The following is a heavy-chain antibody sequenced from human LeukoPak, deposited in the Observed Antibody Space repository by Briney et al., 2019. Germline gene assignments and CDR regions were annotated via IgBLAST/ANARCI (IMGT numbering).Heavy chain of an antibody. CDR2: IYYSGST. Sequence: SQTLSLTCTVSGGSISSGDYYWSWFRQPPGKGLEWLGYIYYSGSTYYNPYLKGRVTISVDTSKNQFSLKLSSVTAADTAVYYCARDHYYGSGNYFYYYGMDVWGKGTTVTVSS. CDR3: ARDHYYGSGNYFYYYGMDV. V-gene: IGHV4-30-4*01. D-gene: IGHD3-10*01. J-gene: IGHJ6*04. CDR1: GGSISSGDYY.